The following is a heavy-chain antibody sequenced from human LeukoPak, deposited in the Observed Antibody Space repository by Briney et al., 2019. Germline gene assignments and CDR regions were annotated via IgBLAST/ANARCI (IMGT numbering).Heavy chain of an antibody. V-gene: IGHV3-74*01. CDR2: INSDGSST. CDR1: GFSFSSYW. D-gene: IGHD2-21*01. Sequence: GGSLRLSCAASGFSFSSYWMHWVRQAPGKGLVWVSRINSDGSSTIYADSVKGRFTISRDNSKNTLYLQMNSLRAEDTAVYYCAREIATQGDSFDYWGQGTLVTVSS. J-gene: IGHJ4*02. CDR3: AREIATQGDSFDY.